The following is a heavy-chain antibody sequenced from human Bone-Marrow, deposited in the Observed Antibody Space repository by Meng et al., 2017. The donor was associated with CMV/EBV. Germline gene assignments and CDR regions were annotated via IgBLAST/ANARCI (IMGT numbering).Heavy chain of an antibody. CDR3: ARARDWGGPFHV. J-gene: IGHJ3*01. Sequence: QLHLQESGPGLVKPSETLSLTCTVCGGSISSSSYYWGWIRQPPGKGLEWIGSIYYSGSTYYNPSLKSRVTISVDTSKNQFSLNLNSVTAADTAVYYCARARDWGGPFHVWGQGTMVTVSS. D-gene: IGHD7-27*01. CDR1: GGSISSSSYY. V-gene: IGHV4-39*07. CDR2: IYYSGST.